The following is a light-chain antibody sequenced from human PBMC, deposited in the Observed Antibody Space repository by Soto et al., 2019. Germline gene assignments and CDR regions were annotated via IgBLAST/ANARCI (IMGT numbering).Light chain of an antibody. CDR3: QTWGTGIQV. CDR2: LNSDGSH. Sequence: QAVLTQSPSASASLGASVKLTCTLSSGHSSYAIAWHQQQPEKGPRYLMKLNSDGSHSKGDGIPDRFSGSSSGAERYLTISSLQSEDEAYCYCQTWGTGIQVFGTGTKLTVL. J-gene: IGLJ1*01. CDR1: SGHSSYA. V-gene: IGLV4-69*01.